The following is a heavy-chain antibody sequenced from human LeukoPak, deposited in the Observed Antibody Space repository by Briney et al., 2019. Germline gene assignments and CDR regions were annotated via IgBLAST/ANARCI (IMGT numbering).Heavy chain of an antibody. CDR1: GGSITSTNY. J-gene: IGHJ4*02. CDR2: VNLQGST. Sequence: PSETLSLTCGVSGGSITSTNYWTWVRQPPGKGLEWIGEVNLQGSTNYNPSLTGRVAISVDTSENHISLQLASVTAADTAVYYCAREGGPYRPLDYSGQGALVTVSS. V-gene: IGHV4-4*02. CDR3: AREGGPYRPLDY.